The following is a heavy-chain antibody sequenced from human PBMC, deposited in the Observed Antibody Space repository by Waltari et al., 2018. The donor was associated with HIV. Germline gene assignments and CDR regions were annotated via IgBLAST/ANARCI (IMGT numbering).Heavy chain of an antibody. CDR1: GLTFSSYW. D-gene: IGHD6-19*01. CDR3: ARDPAGYNSGWYNIYYYGMDV. J-gene: IGHJ6*02. V-gene: IGHV3-7*01. CDR2: IKQDGSEK. Sequence: EVQLVESGGGLVQPGGSLRLSCAASGLTFSSYWMSWVRQALGKGVEWVATIKQDGSEKYYVDSVKGRFTISRDNAKNSLYLQLNSLRAEDTAVYYCARDPAGYNSGWYNIYYYGMDVWGQGTTVTVSS.